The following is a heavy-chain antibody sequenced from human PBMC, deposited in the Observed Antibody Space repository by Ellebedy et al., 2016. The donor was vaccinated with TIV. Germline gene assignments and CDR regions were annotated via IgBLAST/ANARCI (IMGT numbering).Heavy chain of an antibody. CDR2: IYYSGST. CDR1: GGSISSYY. D-gene: IGHD2-21*01. CDR3: ARRNCGGDCYGMDV. V-gene: IGHV4-59*12. J-gene: IGHJ6*02. Sequence: SETLSLTCTVSGGSISSYYWSWIRQTPGKGLEWIGNIYYSGSTYYNPSLKRRVTISVDTSKNQFSLKLSSVTAADTPVYYFARRNCGGDCYGMDVWGQGTTVTVSS.